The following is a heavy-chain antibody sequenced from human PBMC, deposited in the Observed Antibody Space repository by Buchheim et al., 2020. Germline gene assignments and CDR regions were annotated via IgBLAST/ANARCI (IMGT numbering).Heavy chain of an antibody. V-gene: IGHV3-30-3*01. Sequence: QVQLVESGGGVVQPGRSLRLSCAASGFTFSSYAMHWVRQAPGKGLEWVAVISYDGSNKYYADSVKGRFTISRDNSKNTLYLQMNSLRAEDTAVYYCAKVFHYFDYWGQGTL. J-gene: IGHJ4*02. D-gene: IGHD2-21*01. CDR2: ISYDGSNK. CDR3: AKVFHYFDY. CDR1: GFTFSSYA.